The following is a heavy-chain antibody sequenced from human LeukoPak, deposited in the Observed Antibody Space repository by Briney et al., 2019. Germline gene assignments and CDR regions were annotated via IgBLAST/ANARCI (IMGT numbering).Heavy chain of an antibody. CDR3: ARDRVGAISY. CDR1: GYTFTSHG. D-gene: IGHD1-26*01. Sequence: SVKVSCKASGYTFTSHGISWVRQAPGQGLEWMGGIIPIFGTANYAQKFQGRVTITADESTSTAYMELSSLRSEDTAVYYCARDRVGAISYWGQGTLVTVSS. V-gene: IGHV1-69*13. J-gene: IGHJ4*02. CDR2: IIPIFGTA.